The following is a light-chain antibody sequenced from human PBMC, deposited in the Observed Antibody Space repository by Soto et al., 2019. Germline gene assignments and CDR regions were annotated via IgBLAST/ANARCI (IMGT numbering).Light chain of an antibody. CDR2: RAS. J-gene: IGKJ1*01. Sequence: EIVLTQSPGTLPLSPGERATLSCRASQSVSSSYLAWYQHKPGQAPRLLIYRASNRAAGIPDRFSGSGSGTDFTLTISRLEPEDFAVYYCQQSGTFGQGTKVEIK. V-gene: IGKV3-20*01. CDR1: QSVSSSY. CDR3: QQSGT.